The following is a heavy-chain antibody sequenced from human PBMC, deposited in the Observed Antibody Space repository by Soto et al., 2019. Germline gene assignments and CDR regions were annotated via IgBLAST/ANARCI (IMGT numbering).Heavy chain of an antibody. Sequence: SQTLSLTCAISGVSVSSNSAAWNWIRQSPSRGLEWLGRTYYRSMWSYDYAVSVKSRITINPDTSKNQFSLQLNSVTSEDTAVYYCARFRVDAFDIWGQGTMVTVSS. CDR3: ARFRVDAFDI. CDR1: GVSVSSNSAA. V-gene: IGHV6-1*01. CDR2: TYYRSMWSY. J-gene: IGHJ3*02.